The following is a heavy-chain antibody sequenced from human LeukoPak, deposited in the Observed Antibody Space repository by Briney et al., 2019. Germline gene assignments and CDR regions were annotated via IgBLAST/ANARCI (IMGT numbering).Heavy chain of an antibody. V-gene: IGHV1-18*01. D-gene: IGHD6-13*01. Sequence: ASVKVSCKASGYTFTSYGISWVRQAPGQGLEWMGCISAYNGNTNYAQKLQGRVTMTTDTSTSTAYMELRSLRSDDTAVYYCARAEAGYSSSWYLVWGQGTLVTVSS. CDR3: ARAEAGYSSSWYLV. CDR1: GYTFTSYG. J-gene: IGHJ4*02. CDR2: ISAYNGNT.